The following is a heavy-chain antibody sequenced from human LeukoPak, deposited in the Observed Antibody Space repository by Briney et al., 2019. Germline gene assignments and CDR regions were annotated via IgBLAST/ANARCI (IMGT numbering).Heavy chain of an antibody. CDR1: GYTFTSYG. V-gene: IGHV1-18*01. Sequence: ASVKVSCKASGYTFTSYGISWVRQAPGQGLEWMGWINAYNGNTNYAQKLQGRVTMTTDTSTSTAYMELRSLRSDDTAVYYCARVHNWNTEYYYYYMDVWGKGTTVTVSS. CDR3: ARVHNWNTEYYYYYMDV. CDR2: INAYNGNT. D-gene: IGHD1-20*01. J-gene: IGHJ6*03.